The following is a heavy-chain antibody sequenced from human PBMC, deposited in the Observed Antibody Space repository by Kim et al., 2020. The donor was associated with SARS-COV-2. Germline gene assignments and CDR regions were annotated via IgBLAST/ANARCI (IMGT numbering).Heavy chain of an antibody. CDR3: AKGIWFGEFQPIGFDY. J-gene: IGHJ4*02. V-gene: IGHV3-23*01. CDR1: GFTFSSYA. Sequence: GGSLRLSCAASGFTFSSYAMSWVRQAPGKGLEWVSAISGSGGSTYYADSVKGRFTISRDNSKNTLYLQMNSLRAEDTAVYYCAKGIWFGEFQPIGFDYWGQGTLVTVSS. D-gene: IGHD3-10*01. CDR2: ISGSGGST.